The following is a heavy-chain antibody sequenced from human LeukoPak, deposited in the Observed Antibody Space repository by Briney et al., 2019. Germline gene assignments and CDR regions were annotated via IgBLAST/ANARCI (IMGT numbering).Heavy chain of an antibody. CDR2: IYPSGST. Sequence: PSQTLSLTCTVSGASIISGSYYWSWIRQPAGKGLEWIGRIYPSGSTNYNPSLKSRVTISVDTSKNQFSLKLNSVTAADTAVYYCARSTGSSGWRYFNYWGQGTLVTVSS. V-gene: IGHV4-61*02. CDR1: GASIISGSYY. D-gene: IGHD6-19*01. J-gene: IGHJ4*02. CDR3: ARSTGSSGWRYFNY.